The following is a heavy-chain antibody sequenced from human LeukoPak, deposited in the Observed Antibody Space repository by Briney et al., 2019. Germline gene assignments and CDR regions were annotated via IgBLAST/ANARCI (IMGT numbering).Heavy chain of an antibody. V-gene: IGHV3-74*01. CDR1: GFTFTNYW. J-gene: IGHJ4*02. CDR2: IDIDGTGT. CDR3: GTVFDH. Sequence: GGSLRLSCAASGFTFTNYWMHWVRHAPGKGLVWVSRIDIDGTGTSYADSVKGRFTISRDNAKNTVSLQMNSLKAEDTAVYYCGTVFDHWGPGILVTVSS.